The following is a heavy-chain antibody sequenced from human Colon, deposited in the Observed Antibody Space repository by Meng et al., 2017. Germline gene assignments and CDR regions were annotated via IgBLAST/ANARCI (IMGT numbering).Heavy chain of an antibody. D-gene: IGHD4-11*01. CDR3: AHRRGMSTTVGLFDP. Sequence: STLKEAGPTLLEPRQTLSLTCTFSGFSLCAGGVGVGWIRQPPGKALEWLAVIYWSDEKRYSPTLKNRRTITKDTSKKQVVLTVTNMDSVDTATYDCAHRRGMSTTVGLFDPWGQGTLVTVFS. V-gene: IGHV2-5*01. CDR1: GFSLCAGGVG. J-gene: IGHJ5*02. CDR2: IYWSDEK.